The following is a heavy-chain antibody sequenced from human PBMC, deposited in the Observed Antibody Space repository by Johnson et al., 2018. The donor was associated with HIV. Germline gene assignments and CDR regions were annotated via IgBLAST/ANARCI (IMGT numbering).Heavy chain of an antibody. CDR3: ARLPYSGDEDAFDI. V-gene: IGHV3-7*01. CDR1: GFTFSSYG. J-gene: IGHJ3*02. CDR2: IKQDGSEK. D-gene: IGHD6-13*01. Sequence: VQLVESGGGVVQPGGSLRLSCAASGFTFSSYGMHWVRQAPGKGLEWVANIKQDGSEKYYVDSVKGRFTISRDNFKNTLYLQMNSLRAEDTAAYYCARLPYSGDEDAFDIWGQGTMVTVSS.